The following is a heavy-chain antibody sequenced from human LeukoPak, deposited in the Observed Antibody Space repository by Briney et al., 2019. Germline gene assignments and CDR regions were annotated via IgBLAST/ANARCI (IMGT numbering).Heavy chain of an antibody. J-gene: IGHJ4*02. CDR2: MNSDGRTT. D-gene: IGHD2-8*01. Sequence: GGSLRLSCAASGFTFSSSWMHWVRQAPGKGLIWVASMNSDGRTTTYADSVKGRFTISRDNAKNTLFLQMNSLTADDTAVYYCVRGLNGNSDSWGQGALVTVSS. V-gene: IGHV3-74*01. CDR1: GFTFSSSW. CDR3: VRGLNGNSDS.